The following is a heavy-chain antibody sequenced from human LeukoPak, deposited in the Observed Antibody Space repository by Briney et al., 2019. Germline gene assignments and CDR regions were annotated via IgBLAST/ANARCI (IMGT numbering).Heavy chain of an antibody. Sequence: SETLSLTCTVSGGSISSSSYYWGWIRQPPGKGLEWIGCICYSRNTYYNPSRKSRVTISVDASKNQFSLKLSSVTAADTAVYYCARGGLLYGYSSSWYEGSNLFDPWGQGTLVTVSS. J-gene: IGHJ5*02. D-gene: IGHD6-13*01. CDR1: GGSISSSSYY. CDR2: ICYSRNT. V-gene: IGHV4-39*07. CDR3: ARGGLLYGYSSSWYEGSNLFDP.